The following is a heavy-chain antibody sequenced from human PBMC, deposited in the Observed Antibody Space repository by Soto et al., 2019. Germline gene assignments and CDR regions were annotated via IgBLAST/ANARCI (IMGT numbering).Heavy chain of an antibody. J-gene: IGHJ4*02. CDR3: ARGMDNSKGGW. CDR2: ICCSGST. Sequence: SETLSLTCTVSGDSVSSGGYYWSWIRQPPGKGLEWIGYICCSGSTDYNPSLRSRVIISVDTSKNQLSLKLSSVTAADTAVYFCARGMDNSKGGWWGQGTLVTVS. D-gene: IGHD1-1*01. CDR1: GDSVSSGGYY. V-gene: IGHV4-61*08.